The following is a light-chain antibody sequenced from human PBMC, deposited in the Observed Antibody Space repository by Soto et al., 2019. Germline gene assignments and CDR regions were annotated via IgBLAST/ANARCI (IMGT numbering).Light chain of an antibody. V-gene: IGKV3-15*01. J-gene: IGKJ1*01. CDR3: QQYNNWLRT. CDR2: GAS. CDR1: QMVSSN. Sequence: EIVMAQSPATLSVSPGERATLSCMASQMVSSNLACCQQKPGQAPRLLIYGASTRSTGIPARFSGSWSGTEFPLTLTSLQSEDFAVHYCQQYNNWLRTFGQGTKV.